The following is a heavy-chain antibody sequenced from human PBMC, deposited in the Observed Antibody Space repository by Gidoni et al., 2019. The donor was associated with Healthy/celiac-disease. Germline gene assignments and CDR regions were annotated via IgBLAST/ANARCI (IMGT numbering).Heavy chain of an antibody. CDR3: ARDDHDYFDY. CDR2: ISYDGSNK. J-gene: IGHJ4*02. CDR1: GFTFSSYA. Sequence: QVQLVESGGGVVQPGRSLRLSCAASGFTFSSYAMHWVRQAPGKGLEWVAVISYDGSNKYYADSVKGRFTISRDNSKNTLYLQMNSLRAEDTAVYYCARDDHDYFDYWGQGTLVTVSS. V-gene: IGHV3-30-3*01.